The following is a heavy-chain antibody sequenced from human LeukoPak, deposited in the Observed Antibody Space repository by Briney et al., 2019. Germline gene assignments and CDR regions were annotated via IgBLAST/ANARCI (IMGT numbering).Heavy chain of an antibody. CDR1: RFTASNNY. CDR3: ARDPRGYSGYDYY. CDR2: IYSGGST. V-gene: IGHV3-53*01. D-gene: IGHD5-12*01. Sequence: GGSLRLSCAASRFTASNNYMSWVRQAPGKGLEWVSVIYSGGSTYYADSVKGRFTISRDNSKNTLYLQMNSLRAEDTAVYYCARDPRGYSGYDYYWGQGTLVTVSS. J-gene: IGHJ4*02.